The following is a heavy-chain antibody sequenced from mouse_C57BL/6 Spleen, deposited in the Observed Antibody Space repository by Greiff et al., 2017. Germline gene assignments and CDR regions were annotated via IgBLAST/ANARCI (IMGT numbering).Heavy chain of an antibody. CDR3: ATSYGNYGAWFAY. J-gene: IGHJ3*01. Sequence: QVQLQQSGPGLVQPSQSLSITCTVSGFSLTSYGVHWVRQSPGKGLEWLGVIWSGGSTDYNAAFISRLSISKDNSKSQVFFKMNSLQADDTAINYCATSYGNYGAWFAYWGQGTLVTVSA. CDR2: IWSGGST. CDR1: GFSLTSYG. D-gene: IGHD2-10*01. V-gene: IGHV2-2*01.